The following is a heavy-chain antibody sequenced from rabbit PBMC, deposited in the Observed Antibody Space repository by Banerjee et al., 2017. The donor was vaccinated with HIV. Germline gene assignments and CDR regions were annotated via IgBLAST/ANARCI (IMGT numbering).Heavy chain of an antibody. J-gene: IGHJ4*01. CDR3: ARDLAGVIGWNFNL. CDR1: GFSFSNKYV. D-gene: IGHD4-1*01. Sequence: QEQLEESGGDLVKPEGSLTLTCTASGFSFSNKYVMCWVRQAPGKGLEWIACIYTGSSGSTYYASWAKGRFTISKTSSTTVTLQMTSLTAADTATYFCARDLAGVIGWNFNLWGPGTLV. V-gene: IGHV1S45*01. CDR2: IYTGSSGST.